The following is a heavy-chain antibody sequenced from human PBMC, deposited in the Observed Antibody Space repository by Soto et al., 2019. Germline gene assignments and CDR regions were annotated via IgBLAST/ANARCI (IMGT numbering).Heavy chain of an antibody. D-gene: IGHD1-1*01. Sequence: QVQLVESGGGVVQPGRSLRLSCAASGFTFSGYGMHWVRQAPGKGLEWVAFISYDGSNKYHADSVKGRFTISRDNSKTTLYLQVNSLRTEDTAVYYCTKDRRTWNPLIYYGMDVWGQGTTVTVSS. J-gene: IGHJ6*02. CDR1: GFTFSGYG. CDR2: ISYDGSNK. CDR3: TKDRRTWNPLIYYGMDV. V-gene: IGHV3-30*18.